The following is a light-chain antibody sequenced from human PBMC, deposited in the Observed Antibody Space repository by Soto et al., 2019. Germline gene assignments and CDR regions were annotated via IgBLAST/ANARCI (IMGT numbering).Light chain of an antibody. V-gene: IGKV3-20*01. J-gene: IGKJ1*01. Sequence: EIVLTQSPGTLSLSPGERATLSCRASQSVSSSYLAWYQQKPGQAPRLLIYGASSRATGIPDRFSGSGSGTDFTLTISRLEPEYFAVYYCQQYGSSRTFGQGTKVDIK. CDR3: QQYGSSRT. CDR2: GAS. CDR1: QSVSSSY.